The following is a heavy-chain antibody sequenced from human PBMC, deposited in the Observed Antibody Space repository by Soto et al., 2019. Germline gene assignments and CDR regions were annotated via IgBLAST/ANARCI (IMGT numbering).Heavy chain of an antibody. J-gene: IGHJ1*01. Sequence: QVQLVESGGGVVQPGRSLRLSCAASGFTFSSYGMHWVRQAPGEGLEWVAVIAYDGSNKYYADSVKGRFTISRDNSKNSLYLQMNILRAEDTAVYYCAKDSLPCRRRFQHWGQGTLVTVSS. CDR3: AKDSLPCRRRFQH. CDR2: IAYDGSNK. V-gene: IGHV3-30*18. CDR1: GFTFSSYG.